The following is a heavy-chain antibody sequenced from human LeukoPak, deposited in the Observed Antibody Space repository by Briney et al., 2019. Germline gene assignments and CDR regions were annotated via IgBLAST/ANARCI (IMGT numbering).Heavy chain of an antibody. Sequence: SETLSLTCTVSGDSLGSGMYYWGWLRQAPGKGLEWIGTIHYSGTPTFYNPSLESRVSLFSDTSRNDFSLRLRSVTAADTAVYYCAAGGDDAKAGYWGQGTLVTVSS. CDR1: GDSLGSGMYY. J-gene: IGHJ4*02. V-gene: IGHV4-39*02. D-gene: IGHD3-16*01. CDR3: AAGGDDAKAGY. CDR2: IHYSGTPT.